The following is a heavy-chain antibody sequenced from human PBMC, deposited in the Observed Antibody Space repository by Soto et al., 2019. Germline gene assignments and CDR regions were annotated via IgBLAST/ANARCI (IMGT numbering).Heavy chain of an antibody. V-gene: IGHV4-59*11. Sequence: SEALSRPWTGSGVSIRDHCWTWIRQPPGKGLEWLGCIDYSGATTYNPSLKSRITLSVDTSKNQFSLRVSSVTAADTAVYCCARCHRAMEYYYYYGMDVWGQGTTVTVSS. CDR2: IDYSGAT. D-gene: IGHD5-18*01. CDR3: ARCHRAMEYYYYYGMDV. J-gene: IGHJ6*02. CDR1: GVSIRDHC.